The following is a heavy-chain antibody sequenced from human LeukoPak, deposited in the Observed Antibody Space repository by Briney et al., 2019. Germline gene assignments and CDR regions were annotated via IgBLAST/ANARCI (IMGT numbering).Heavy chain of an antibody. V-gene: IGHV3-11*01. CDR3: AGSIAEAGTSAFDI. CDR1: GFTYSHYY. D-gene: IGHD6-13*01. J-gene: IGHJ3*02. Sequence: PGGSLRLSCAASGFTYSHYYMSWIRQAPAKGLDWVSYISSSGSTLYYADSVRGRFTISRDNAKNSLYLQINSLRAEDTAVYYCAGSIAEAGTSAFDIWGQGTMVTVSS. CDR2: ISSSGSTL.